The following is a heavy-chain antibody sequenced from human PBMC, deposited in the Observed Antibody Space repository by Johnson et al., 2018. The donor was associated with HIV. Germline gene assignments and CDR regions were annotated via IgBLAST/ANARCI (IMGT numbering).Heavy chain of an antibody. V-gene: IGHV3-33*05. Sequence: QVQLVESGGGVVQPGGSLRLSCVASGFTFSRFGMHWVRQAPGKGLEWVTVISYDGSTKYYADSVKGRFPISRDNSKNTLHLQMNDLRAEDTAVYYCAREALPRGLQSSFGGAFDIWGQGTMVTVSS. CDR3: AREALPRGLQSSFGGAFDI. J-gene: IGHJ3*02. D-gene: IGHD3-16*01. CDR2: ISYDGSTK. CDR1: GFTFSRFG.